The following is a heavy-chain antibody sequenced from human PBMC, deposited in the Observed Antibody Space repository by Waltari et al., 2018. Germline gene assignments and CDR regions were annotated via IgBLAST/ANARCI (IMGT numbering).Heavy chain of an antibody. CDR1: GFTLSSYS. CDR2: ITRSSRDI. CDR3: ARDRWEQAIDY. D-gene: IGHD1-26*01. V-gene: IGHV3-21*01. Sequence: EVQLVESGGGLVKPGGSLRLSCAASGFTLSSYSMNWVRQAPGKGLEGVSSITRSSRDIYYADSVKGRFTISRDNAKNSLYLQMNSLRAEDTAVYYCARDRWEQAIDYWGQGTLVTVSS. J-gene: IGHJ4*02.